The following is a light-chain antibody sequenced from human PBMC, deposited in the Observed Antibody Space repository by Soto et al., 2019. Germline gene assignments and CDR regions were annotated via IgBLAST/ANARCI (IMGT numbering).Light chain of an antibody. Sequence: QSALTQPPSASGSPGQSVTISCTGTSSDVGGYNYVSWYQQHPGKAPKLMIYEFSRRPSGVTDRFSGSRSANTAFLTVSGLQAEDEADYYCCSYAGNDNFYVFGTGTKLTVL. CDR2: EFS. V-gene: IGLV2-8*01. J-gene: IGLJ1*01. CDR3: CSYAGNDNFYV. CDR1: SSDVGGYNY.